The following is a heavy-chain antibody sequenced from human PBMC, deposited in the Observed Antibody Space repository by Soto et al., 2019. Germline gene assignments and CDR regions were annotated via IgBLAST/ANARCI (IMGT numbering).Heavy chain of an antibody. CDR2: IDPSDSYT. V-gene: IGHV5-10-1*01. CDR3: ASPLRYFALV. CDR1: GGSFTSYW. J-gene: IGHJ6*02. D-gene: IGHD3-9*01. Sequence: ESLKISCKCSGGSFTSYWISWVRQMPGKGLEWMGRIDPSDSYTNYSPSFQGHVTISADKSISTAYLQWSSLKASDTAMYYCASPLRYFALVWGQGTTVTVSS.